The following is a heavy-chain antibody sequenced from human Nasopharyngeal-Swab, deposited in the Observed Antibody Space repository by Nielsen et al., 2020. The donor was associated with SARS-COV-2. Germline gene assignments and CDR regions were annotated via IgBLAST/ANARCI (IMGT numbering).Heavy chain of an antibody. Sequence: GGSLRLSCGGSGFTFSDYWMSWVRQSPEKGLEWVANIKQDGTLKSYVDSVKGRFIISRDNAKNSLDLQMNSLRVEDTAVYYCVSNEIWGQGTLVTVS. D-gene: IGHD2-8*01. CDR3: VSNEI. J-gene: IGHJ4*02. CDR2: IKQDGTLK. V-gene: IGHV3-7*03. CDR1: GFTFSDYW.